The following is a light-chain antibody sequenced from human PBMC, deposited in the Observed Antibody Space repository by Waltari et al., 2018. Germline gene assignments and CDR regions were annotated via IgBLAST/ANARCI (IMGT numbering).Light chain of an antibody. Sequence: QTVVTQEPSLSVSPGWTVTLTCGFTSGSVLTSYYPSWYQQTPGQAPRTLIYNTDTRSSGVPDSFSGSILGSKAALTIAGAQADDESDYYCVLYMNGGIWVFGGGTKLTVL. CDR1: SGSVLTSYY. CDR2: NTD. V-gene: IGLV8-61*01. J-gene: IGLJ3*02. CDR3: VLYMNGGIWV.